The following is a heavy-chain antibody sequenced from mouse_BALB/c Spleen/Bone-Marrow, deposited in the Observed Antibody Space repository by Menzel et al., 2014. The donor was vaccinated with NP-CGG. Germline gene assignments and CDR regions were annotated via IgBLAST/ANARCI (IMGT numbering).Heavy chain of an antibody. V-gene: IGHV5-6*01. Sequence: DVQLVESGGDLVKPGGSLKLSCAASGFTFSSYGMSWVRQTPDKRLEWVATISSGGSYTYYPDSVKGRFTISRDNAKNTLYLQMSSLKSEDTAMYYCARGTMITYYYAMDYWGQGTSVTVSS. CDR3: ARGTMITYYYAMDY. J-gene: IGHJ4*01. CDR1: GFTFSSYG. CDR2: ISSGGSYT. D-gene: IGHD2-4*01.